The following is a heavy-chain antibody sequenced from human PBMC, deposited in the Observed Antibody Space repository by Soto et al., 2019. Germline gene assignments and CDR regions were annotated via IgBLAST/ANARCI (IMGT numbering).Heavy chain of an antibody. Sequence: SETLSLTCTVSGGSISSYYWSWIRQPPGKGLEWVGYIYYSGSTNYNPSLKSRVTISVDTSKNQFSLKLSSVTAADTAVYYCARSHVDTATEFDYWGQGTLVTVSS. D-gene: IGHD5-18*01. CDR2: IYYSGST. J-gene: IGHJ4*02. CDR1: GGSISSYY. CDR3: ARSHVDTATEFDY. V-gene: IGHV4-59*01.